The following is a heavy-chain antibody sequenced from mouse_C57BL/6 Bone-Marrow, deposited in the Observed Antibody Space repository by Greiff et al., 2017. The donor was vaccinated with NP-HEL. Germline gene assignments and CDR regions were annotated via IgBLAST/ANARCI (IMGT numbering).Heavy chain of an antibody. CDR2: ISYSGST. V-gene: IGHV3-1*01. CDR3: ARDRGSGYAMDY. D-gene: IGHD3-2*02. J-gene: IGHJ4*01. Sequence: EVQGVESGPGMVKPSQSLSLTCTVTGYSITSGYDWHWIRHFPGNKLEWMGYISYSGSTNYNPSLKSRISITHDTSKNHFFLKLNSVTTEDTATYYCARDRGSGYAMDYWGQGTSVTVSS. CDR1: GYSITSGYD.